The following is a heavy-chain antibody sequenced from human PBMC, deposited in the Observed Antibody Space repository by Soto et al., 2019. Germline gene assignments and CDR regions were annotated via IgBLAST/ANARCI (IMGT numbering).Heavy chain of an antibody. CDR2: IIPLFGTA. CDR1: GGTFSRYA. Sequence: QVQLVQSGAEVKKPGSSVKVSCKASGGTFSRYAISWVRQAPGQGLEWMGGIIPLFGTANYAQKFEGRVTITADEFTSTAYMDLRGLRSEDTAIYYCTGGWGHERTDLYYAYWGQGTLVTVSS. V-gene: IGHV1-69*01. CDR3: TGGWGHERTDLYYAY. J-gene: IGHJ4*02. D-gene: IGHD2-21*02.